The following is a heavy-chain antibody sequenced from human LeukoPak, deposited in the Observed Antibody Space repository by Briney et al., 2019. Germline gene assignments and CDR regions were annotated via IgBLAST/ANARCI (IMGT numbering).Heavy chain of an antibody. CDR3: ARGRDGYSDY. CDR2: IYYSGST. D-gene: IGHD5-24*01. Sequence: SETLSLTCTVSGYSISSGYYWGWIRQPPGKGLEWIGYIYYSGSTNYNPSLKSRVTISVDTSKNQFSLKLSSVTAADTAVYYCARGRDGYSDYWGQGTLVTVSS. CDR1: GYSISSGYY. J-gene: IGHJ4*02. V-gene: IGHV4-61*01.